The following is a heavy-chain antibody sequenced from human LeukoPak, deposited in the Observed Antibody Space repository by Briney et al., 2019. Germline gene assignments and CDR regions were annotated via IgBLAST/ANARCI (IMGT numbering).Heavy chain of an antibody. CDR3: ARESFNYGDLFDY. CDR1: GFTFSSYW. CDR2: INSDGSSI. V-gene: IGHV3-74*01. J-gene: IGHJ4*02. D-gene: IGHD4-17*01. Sequence: GGSLRLSCAASGFTFSSYWMHWVRQAPGKGLVWVSRINSDGSSISYADSVKGRFTISRDNAKNTLYLQMNSLRAEDTAVYYCARESFNYGDLFDYWGQGTLVTVSS.